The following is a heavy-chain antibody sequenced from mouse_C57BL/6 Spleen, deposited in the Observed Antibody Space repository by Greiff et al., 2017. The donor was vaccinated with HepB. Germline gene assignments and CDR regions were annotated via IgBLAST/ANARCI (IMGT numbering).Heavy chain of an antibody. V-gene: IGHV1-50*01. CDR2: IDPSDSYT. J-gene: IGHJ1*03. CDR1: GYTFTSYW. D-gene: IGHD1-1*01. Sequence: QVQLQQPGAELVKPGASVKLSCKASGYTFTSYWLQWVKQRPGQGLEWIGEIDPSDSYTNYNHKFKGKATLTVDTSSSTAYMQLSSLTSEDSAVYYWARKGNYYGSSSYWYFDVWGTGTTVTVSS. CDR3: ARKGNYYGSSSYWYFDV.